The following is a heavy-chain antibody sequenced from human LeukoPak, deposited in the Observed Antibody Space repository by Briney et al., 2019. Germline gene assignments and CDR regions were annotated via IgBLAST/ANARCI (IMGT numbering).Heavy chain of an antibody. J-gene: IGHJ6*02. CDR2: ISSSSDYI. CDR3: AREGNWNDGRVDIYYYYGMDV. CDR1: GFTFSTYS. V-gene: IGHV3-21*01. D-gene: IGHD1-20*01. Sequence: GGSLRLSCAASGFTFSTYSMNWVRQAPGKGLEWVSSISSSSDYIHYADSLKGLFTISRDNAKNSLYLQMNSLRAEDTAVYYCAREGNWNDGRVDIYYYYGMDVWGQGTTVTVSS.